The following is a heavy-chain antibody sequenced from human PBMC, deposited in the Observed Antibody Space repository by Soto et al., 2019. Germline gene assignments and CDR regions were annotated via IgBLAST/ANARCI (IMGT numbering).Heavy chain of an antibody. CDR1: GYSISSSNW. CDR3: ARGPYGMDV. Sequence: PSETLSLTCAVSGYSISSSNWWGWIRQPPGKGLEWIGYIYYSGSTYYNPSLKSRVTISVDTSKNQFSLKLSSVTAADTAVYYCARGPYGMDVWGQGTTVTVSS. J-gene: IGHJ6*02. CDR2: IYYSGST. V-gene: IGHV4-28*01.